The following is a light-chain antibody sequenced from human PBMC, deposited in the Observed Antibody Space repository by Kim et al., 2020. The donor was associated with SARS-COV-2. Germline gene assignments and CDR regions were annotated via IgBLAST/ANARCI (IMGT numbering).Light chain of an antibody. Sequence: DIQMTQSPSTLYASVGDRVTITCRASHSISDFLAWYQQKPGKAPNLLIYKASSLESGVPSRFSGSASGTEFTLTISSLQPDDFSTYYCQQYASYPLTFGGGTKVDIK. CDR2: KAS. J-gene: IGKJ4*01. CDR3: QQYASYPLT. CDR1: HSISDF. V-gene: IGKV1-5*03.